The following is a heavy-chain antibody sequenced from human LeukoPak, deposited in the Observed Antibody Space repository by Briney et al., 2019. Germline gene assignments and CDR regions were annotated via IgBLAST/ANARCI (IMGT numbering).Heavy chain of an antibody. CDR1: GFTFSSHW. CDR2: IKEGGSEK. J-gene: IGHJ4*02. Sequence: GGSLRLSCAASGFTFSSHWMNWVRQAPGKGLEWVANIKEGGSEKDYVDSVKGRFTISRDNAKNSLYLQMDSLRAEDTAVYYCARDRIGGEEYWGQGTLVTVSS. D-gene: IGHD3-16*01. V-gene: IGHV3-7*01. CDR3: ARDRIGGEEY.